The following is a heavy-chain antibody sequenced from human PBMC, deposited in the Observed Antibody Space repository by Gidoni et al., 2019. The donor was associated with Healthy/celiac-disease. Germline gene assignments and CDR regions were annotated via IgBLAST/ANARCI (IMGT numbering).Heavy chain of an antibody. D-gene: IGHD3-3*01. V-gene: IGHV3-23*01. CDR2: ISGSGGST. CDR3: AKGGVIDFGVVTHLDY. Sequence: EVQLLESGGGLVQPGGSLRLSCAASGFPFSTYAMSWVRQAPGKGLEWVSAISGSGGSTYYADSVKGRFTISRDNSKNTLYLQMNSLRAEDTAVYYCAKGGVIDFGVVTHLDYWGQGTLVTVSS. J-gene: IGHJ4*02. CDR1: GFPFSTYA.